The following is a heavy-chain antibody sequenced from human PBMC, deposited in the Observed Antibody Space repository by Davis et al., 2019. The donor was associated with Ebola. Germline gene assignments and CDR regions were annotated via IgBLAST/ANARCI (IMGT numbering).Heavy chain of an antibody. Sequence: GESLKISCKGSGYTFTSYGISWVRQAPGQGLEWMGWISAYNGNTNYAQKLQGRDTMTTDTSTSTAYMELRSLRSDDTAVYYCAKATTMVRGDTWFDPWGQGTLVTVSS. CDR2: ISAYNGNT. CDR1: GYTFTSYG. V-gene: IGHV1-18*01. D-gene: IGHD3-10*01. J-gene: IGHJ5*02. CDR3: AKATTMVRGDTWFDP.